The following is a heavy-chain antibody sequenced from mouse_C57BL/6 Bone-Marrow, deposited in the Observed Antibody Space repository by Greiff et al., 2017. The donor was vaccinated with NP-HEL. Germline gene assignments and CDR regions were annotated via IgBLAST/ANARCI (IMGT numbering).Heavy chain of an antibody. CDR3: ARDAFTTVGYFDV. J-gene: IGHJ1*03. CDR2: SRNKANDYTT. CDR1: GFTFSDFY. D-gene: IGHD1-1*01. V-gene: IGHV7-1*01. Sequence: EVMLVESGGGLVQSGRSLRLSCATSGFTFSDFYMEWVRQAPGKGLEWIAASRNKANDYTTEYSASVKGRFIVSRDTSQSILYLQMNALRAEDTAIYYCARDAFTTVGYFDVWGTGTTVTVSS.